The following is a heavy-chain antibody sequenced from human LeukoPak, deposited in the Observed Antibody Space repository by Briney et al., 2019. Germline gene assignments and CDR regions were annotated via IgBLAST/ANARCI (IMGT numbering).Heavy chain of an antibody. CDR3: ARAKGSGIFGMDV. CDR1: GFTFSSYW. CDR2: IKQDGSEK. J-gene: IGHJ6*02. D-gene: IGHD3-10*01. Sequence: PGGSLRLSCAASGFTFSSYWMSWVRQAPGKGLEWVANIKQDGSEKYYVDSVKGRFTISSDNAKNSLYLQMNSLRAEDTAVYYCARAKGSGIFGMDVWGQGTTVTVSS. V-gene: IGHV3-7*01.